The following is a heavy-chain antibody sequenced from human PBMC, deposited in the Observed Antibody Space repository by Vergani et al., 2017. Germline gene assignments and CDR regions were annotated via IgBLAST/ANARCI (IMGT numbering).Heavy chain of an antibody. CDR2: MNPNSGNT. Sequence: VQSGDEVKKPGASVKVSCKASGYTFTSYDINWVRQATGQGLEWMGWMNPNSGNTGYAQKFQGRVTITRNTSISTAYMELSSLRSEDTAVYYCARGGPRIAVAGTYYYYYGMDVWGQGTTVTVSS. CDR1: GYTFTSYD. D-gene: IGHD6-19*01. V-gene: IGHV1-8*03. J-gene: IGHJ6*02. CDR3: ARGGPRIAVAGTYYYYYGMDV.